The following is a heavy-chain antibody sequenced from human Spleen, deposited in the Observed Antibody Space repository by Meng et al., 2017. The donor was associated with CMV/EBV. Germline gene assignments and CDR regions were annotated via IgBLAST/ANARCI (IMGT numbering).Heavy chain of an antibody. V-gene: IGHV3-30-3*01. Sequence: LSLTCAASGFTFSNYWMSWVRQAPGKGLEWVAIVSYDGDNKDYADSVKGRFTISRDNSKNTLYLQMSSLRAEDTAVYYCARDWVNGDFHPLGGFDYWGQGTLVTVSS. CDR1: GFTFSNYW. CDR3: ARDWVNGDFHPLGGFDY. CDR2: VSYDGDNK. J-gene: IGHJ4*02. D-gene: IGHD4-17*01.